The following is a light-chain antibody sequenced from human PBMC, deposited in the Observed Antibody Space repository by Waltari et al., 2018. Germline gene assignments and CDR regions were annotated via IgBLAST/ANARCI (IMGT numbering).Light chain of an antibody. CDR2: WAS. J-gene: IGKJ1*01. V-gene: IGKV4-1*01. CDR1: QSVLYNSNNKNH. CDR3: QQHYSSPPT. Sequence: IVMTQSPDSLAVSLGERATINCKSSQSVLYNSNNKNHLAWYQQKPGQPPKLLIYWASTRESGVPDRFSGSGSGTDFTLTITSLQAEDVAVYYCQQHYSSPPTFGQGTKVEIK.